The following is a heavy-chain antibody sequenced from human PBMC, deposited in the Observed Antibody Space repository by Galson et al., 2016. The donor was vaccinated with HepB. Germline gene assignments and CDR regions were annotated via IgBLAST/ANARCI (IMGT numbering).Heavy chain of an antibody. CDR2: INNDGGTT. Sequence: SLRLSCAVSGFTFSRYWMHWVRQAPGKRLVWVAHINNDGGTTTYADSVEGRFTISRDNAKNTVYLQMNSLRAADSAVYYCARGAIVTLFDSWGQGLRVSVSS. V-gene: IGHV3-74*03. CDR3: ARGAIVTLFDS. D-gene: IGHD3-9*01. J-gene: IGHJ5*01. CDR1: GFTFSRYW.